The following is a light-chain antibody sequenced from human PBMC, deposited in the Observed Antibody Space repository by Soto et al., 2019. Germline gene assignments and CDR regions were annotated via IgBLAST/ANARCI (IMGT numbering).Light chain of an antibody. CDR2: RAS. V-gene: IGKV3-15*01. CDR1: QDVLTN. Sequence: EIVMTQSPATLSVSPGERATLSCRASQDVLTNLAWYQQKPGQSPRLLIYRASTRATGVPARFSGSGSGTEFTLTISSPQSEDFAVYYCQQYNNWPKMFGQGTKVEIK. CDR3: QQYNNWPKM. J-gene: IGKJ1*01.